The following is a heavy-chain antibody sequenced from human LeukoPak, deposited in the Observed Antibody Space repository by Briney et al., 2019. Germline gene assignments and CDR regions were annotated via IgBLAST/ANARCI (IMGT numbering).Heavy chain of an antibody. CDR2: INHRGST. CDR1: GGSFSGYH. CDR3: ASTSAMVYFDY. V-gene: IGHV4-34*01. D-gene: IGHD5-18*01. Sequence: SETLSLTCAVSGGSFSGYHWSWIRQPPGKGLERIGEINHRGSTNYNPSLKSRVTISVDTSKNQFSLKLSSVTAADTAVYYCASTSAMVYFDYWGQGTLVTVSS. J-gene: IGHJ4*02.